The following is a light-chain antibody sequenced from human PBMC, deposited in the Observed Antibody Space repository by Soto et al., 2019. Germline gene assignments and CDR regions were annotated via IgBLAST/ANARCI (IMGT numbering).Light chain of an antibody. CDR1: QAFSTW. CDR3: QQANSFPRT. CDR2: AAS. Sequence: DIQMTQSPSSVSASVRVRVTITCRASQAFSTWLARYQQKPWKAPKLLIYAASNMQTGVTSRFSGSASGKDITLTISSLQAEDFATYYCQQANSFPRTVGEGTKVEIK. J-gene: IGKJ1*01. V-gene: IGKV1D-12*01.